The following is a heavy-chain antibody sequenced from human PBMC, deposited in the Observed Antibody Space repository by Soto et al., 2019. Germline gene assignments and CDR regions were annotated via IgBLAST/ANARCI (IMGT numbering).Heavy chain of an antibody. CDR2: IWYDGSNK. J-gene: IGHJ6*02. V-gene: IGHV3-33*01. Sequence: GGSLRLSCAASGFTFSSYGMHWVRQAPGKGLEWVAVIWYDGSNKYYADSVRGRFTISRDNSKNTLYLQMNSLRAEDTAVYYCARDLYSSNYGMDVWGQGTTVTVSS. CDR1: GFTFSSYG. CDR3: ARDLYSSNYGMDV. D-gene: IGHD5-18*01.